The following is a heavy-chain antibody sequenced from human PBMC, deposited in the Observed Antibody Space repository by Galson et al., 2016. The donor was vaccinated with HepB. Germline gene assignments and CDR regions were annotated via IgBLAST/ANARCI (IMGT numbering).Heavy chain of an antibody. CDR1: GFTFSHYG. J-gene: IGHJ4*02. V-gene: IGHV3-30*18. D-gene: IGHD3-16*01. Sequence: SLRLSCAASGFTFSHYGMHWVRQAPGKGLEWVAVISYDGSNKYSTESVKGRFTISRDNSKNTLFLQMNSLRVEDTAVYYCAKAPNPGITLYPLDYWGQGSLVTVSS. CDR2: ISYDGSNK. CDR3: AKAPNPGITLYPLDY.